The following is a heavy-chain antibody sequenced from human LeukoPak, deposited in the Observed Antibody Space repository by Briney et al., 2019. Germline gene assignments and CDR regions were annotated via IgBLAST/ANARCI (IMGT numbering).Heavy chain of an antibody. D-gene: IGHD2-2*01. CDR3: ARDLGYCSSTSCYYYYGMDV. CDR1: GFTFSSYS. CDR2: ISSSSSYI. V-gene: IGHV3-21*01. Sequence: PGGSLRLSCAASGFTFSSYSMNWVRQAPGKGLEWVSSISSSSSYIYYADSVKGRFTISRDNVKNSLYLQMNSLRAEDTAVYYCARDLGYCSSTSCYYYYGMDVWGQGTTVTVSS. J-gene: IGHJ6*02.